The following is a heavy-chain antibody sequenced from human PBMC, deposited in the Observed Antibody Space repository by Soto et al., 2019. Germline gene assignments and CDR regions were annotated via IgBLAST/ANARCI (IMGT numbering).Heavy chain of an antibody. CDR3: AKVARTVTTRISVDY. J-gene: IGHJ4*02. CDR2: ISYDGSNK. D-gene: IGHD4-17*01. CDR1: GFTFSSYG. Sequence: PGGSLRLSCAASGFTFSSYGMHWVRQAPGKGLEWVAVISYDGSNKYYADSVKGRFTISRDNSKNTLYLQMNSLRAEDTAVYYCAKVARTVTTRISVDYWGQGTLVTVSS. V-gene: IGHV3-30*18.